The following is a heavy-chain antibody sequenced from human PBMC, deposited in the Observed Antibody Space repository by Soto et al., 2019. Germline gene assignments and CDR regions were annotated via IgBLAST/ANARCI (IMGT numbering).Heavy chain of an antibody. V-gene: IGHV1-46*01. CDR1: GYSCTTYY. J-gene: IGHJ4*02. CDR2: ISPDGGRT. CDR3: ATRDPGHY. Sequence: DSRKVADNASGYSCTTYYMNRVRQAPGQGLEWMGIISPDGGRTSYAQKFQGRVTMTRDTSTSTVYMELSSLRSEDTAVYYCATRDPGHYWGQGTLVTVSS.